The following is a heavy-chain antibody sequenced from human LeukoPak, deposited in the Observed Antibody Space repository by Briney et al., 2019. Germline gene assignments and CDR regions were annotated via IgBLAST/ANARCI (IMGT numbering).Heavy chain of an antibody. Sequence: SETLSLTCTVSGGSISSSSYYWGWIRQPPGKGLEWIGSIYYSGSTYYNPSLKSRVTISVDTSKNQFSLKLSSVTAADTAVYYCARRGNNWNEIDYWGQGTLATVSS. D-gene: IGHD1-20*01. V-gene: IGHV4-39*01. CDR2: IYYSGST. CDR1: GGSISSSSYY. J-gene: IGHJ4*02. CDR3: ARRGNNWNEIDY.